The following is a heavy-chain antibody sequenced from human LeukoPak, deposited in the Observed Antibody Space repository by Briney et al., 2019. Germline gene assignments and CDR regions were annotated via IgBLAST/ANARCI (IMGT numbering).Heavy chain of an antibody. Sequence: SETLSLTCGVSGYSISSGYYWGWIRQPPGKGLEWIGSIYHGGSTYYNPSLKSRVTISVDTSKNQFSLKLSSVTAADTAVYYCARGACSGGSCKYYYYYYYMDVWGKGTTVTVSS. CDR1: GYSISSGYY. V-gene: IGHV4-38-2*01. CDR3: ARGACSGGSCKYYYYYYYMDV. J-gene: IGHJ6*03. CDR2: IYHGGST. D-gene: IGHD2-15*01.